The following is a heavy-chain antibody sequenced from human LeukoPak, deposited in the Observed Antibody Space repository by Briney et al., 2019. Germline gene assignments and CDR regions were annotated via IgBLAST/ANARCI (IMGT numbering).Heavy chain of an antibody. CDR2: IVVCSGNT. D-gene: IGHD5-18*01. CDR3: AADHGYSYGNDAFDI. Sequence: ASVKVSCKASGFTFTSSGMQWVRQARGQRLEWIGWIVVCSGNTNYAQKFQERVTITRDMSTSTAYMELSSLRSEDTAVYYCAADHGYSYGNDAFDIWGQGTMVTVSS. V-gene: IGHV1-58*02. CDR1: GFTFTSSG. J-gene: IGHJ3*02.